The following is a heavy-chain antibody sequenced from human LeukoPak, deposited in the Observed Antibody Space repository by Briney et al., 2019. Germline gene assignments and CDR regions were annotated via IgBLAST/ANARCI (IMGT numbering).Heavy chain of an antibody. J-gene: IGHJ4*02. CDR1: GYTFTGYY. Sequence: ASVTVSCKASGYTFTGYYMHWVRQAPGQGLEWMGWINPNSGGTNYAQKFQGWVTMTRDTSISTAYMELSMLRSDDTAVYYCARGEIRYFDWLSFDYWGQGTLVTVSS. V-gene: IGHV1-2*04. CDR2: INPNSGGT. CDR3: ARGEIRYFDWLSFDY. D-gene: IGHD3-9*01.